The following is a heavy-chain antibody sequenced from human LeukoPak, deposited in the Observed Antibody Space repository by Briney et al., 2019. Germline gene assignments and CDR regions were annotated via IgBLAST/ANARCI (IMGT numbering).Heavy chain of an antibody. V-gene: IGHV3-33*01. CDR2: IWFDGSNK. Sequence: GGSLRLSCAASGFTFTTHAMHWVRQAPGMGLEWVAFIWFDGSNKYYADSVKGRFTISRDNAKNSLYLQMNSLRAEDTAVYYCARDSSWGSGRITDAFDIWGQGTMVTVSS. J-gene: IGHJ3*02. CDR3: ARDSSWGSGRITDAFDI. D-gene: IGHD3-10*01. CDR1: GFTFTTHA.